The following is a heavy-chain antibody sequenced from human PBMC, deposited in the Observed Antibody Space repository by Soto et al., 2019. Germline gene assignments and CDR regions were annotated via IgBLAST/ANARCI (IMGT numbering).Heavy chain of an antibody. D-gene: IGHD2-2*01. CDR1: GFTFDDFA. CDR2: ISWNSGTE. Sequence: GGSLRLSCAASGFTFDDFAMHWVRQVPRKGLEWVSAISWNSGTEVYADSVKGRFTISRDNAKKSLYLQMNSLRAEDTAFYYCAKGGRPAVIHFDYWGQGTQVTVSS. V-gene: IGHV3-9*01. CDR3: AKGGRPAVIHFDY. J-gene: IGHJ4*02.